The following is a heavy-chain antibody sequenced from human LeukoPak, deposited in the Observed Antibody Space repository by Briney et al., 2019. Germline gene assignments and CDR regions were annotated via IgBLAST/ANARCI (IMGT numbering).Heavy chain of an antibody. CDR2: INPNSGGT. D-gene: IGHD4-17*01. J-gene: IGHJ4*02. CDR3: ARVRDYGDFDY. CDR1: GYTFTGYY. Sequence: GASVKVSCKASGYTFTGYYMHWVRQAPGQGLEWMGRINPNSGGTNYAQKFQGRVTTTRDTSISTAYMELSRLRSDDTAVYYCARVRDYGDFDYWGQGTLVTVSS. V-gene: IGHV1-2*06.